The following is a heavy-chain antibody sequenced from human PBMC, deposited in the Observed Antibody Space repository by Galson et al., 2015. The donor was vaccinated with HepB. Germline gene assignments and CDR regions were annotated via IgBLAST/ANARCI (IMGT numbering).Heavy chain of an antibody. CDR2: ISAYNGNT. Sequence: SVKVSCKASGYTFTSYGISWVRQAPGQGLEWMGWISAYNGNTNYAQKLQGRVTMTTDTSTSTAYMELRSLRSDDTAVYYCARDSFGRVYCSSTSCYRDAFDIWGQGTMVTVSS. CDR3: ARDSFGRVYCSSTSCYRDAFDI. CDR1: GYTFTSYG. V-gene: IGHV1-18*01. J-gene: IGHJ3*02. D-gene: IGHD2-2*02.